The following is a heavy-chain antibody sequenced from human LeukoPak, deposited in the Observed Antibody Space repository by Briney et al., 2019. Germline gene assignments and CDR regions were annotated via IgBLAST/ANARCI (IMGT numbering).Heavy chain of an antibody. V-gene: IGHV3-23*01. CDR3: AKDGTTTVTFDY. Sequence: GGSLRLSCAASGFTFSSYAMSWVRQAPGKGLEWVSVISGSGGSTYYRDSVKGRFTISRDNSKNTLYLQMNSLTAGDTAVYYCAKDGTTTVTFDYWGQGTLVTVSS. CDR2: ISGSGGST. CDR1: GFTFSSYA. J-gene: IGHJ4*02. D-gene: IGHD4-11*01.